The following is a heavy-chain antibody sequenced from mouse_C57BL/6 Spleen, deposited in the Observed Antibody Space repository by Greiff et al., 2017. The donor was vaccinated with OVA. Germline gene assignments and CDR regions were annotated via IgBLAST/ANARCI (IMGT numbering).Heavy chain of an antibody. CDR3: ARTGDAWYFDV. Sequence: QVQLQQPGAELVKPGASVKLSCKASGYTFTSYWMHWVKQRPGQGLEWIGMIHPNSGSTNYNEKFTSKATLTVDKSSSTAYMQLSSLTSEDSAVYYCARTGDAWYFDVWGTGTTVTVSS. CDR1: GYTFTSYW. CDR2: IHPNSGST. D-gene: IGHD3-1*01. J-gene: IGHJ1*03. V-gene: IGHV1-64*01.